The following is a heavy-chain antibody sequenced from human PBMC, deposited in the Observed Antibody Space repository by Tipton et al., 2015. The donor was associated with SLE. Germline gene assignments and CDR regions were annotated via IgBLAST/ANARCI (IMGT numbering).Heavy chain of an antibody. J-gene: IGHJ3*02. V-gene: IGHV4-39*01. Sequence: TLSLTCTVSGGPISSSSYYWGWIRQPPGKGLEWIGSIYYSGSTYYNPSPKSRVTISVDTSKNQFSLKLSSVTAADTAVYYRARRIQLWLVAFDIWGQGTMVTVSS. D-gene: IGHD5-18*01. CDR3: ARRIQLWLVAFDI. CDR2: IYYSGST. CDR1: GGPISSSSYY.